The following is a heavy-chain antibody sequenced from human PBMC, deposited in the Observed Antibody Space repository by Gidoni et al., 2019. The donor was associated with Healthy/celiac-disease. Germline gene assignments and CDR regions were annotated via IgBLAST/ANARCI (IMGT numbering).Heavy chain of an antibody. CDR3: ARDNGGPVVGATGPFDY. Sequence: QVQLVQSGAEVKKPGSSVKVSCKASGGTFSSYAISWVRQAPGPGLEWMGGIIPIFGTANYAQKFQGRVTITADESTSTAYMELSSLRSEDTAVYYCARDNGGPVVGATGPFDYWGQGTLVTVSS. D-gene: IGHD1-26*01. CDR2: IIPIFGTA. J-gene: IGHJ4*02. V-gene: IGHV1-69*01. CDR1: GGTFSSYA.